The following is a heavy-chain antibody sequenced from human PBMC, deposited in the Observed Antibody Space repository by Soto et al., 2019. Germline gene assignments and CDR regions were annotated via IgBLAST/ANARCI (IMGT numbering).Heavy chain of an antibody. D-gene: IGHD3-10*01. CDR1: DFDFRSYG. V-gene: IGHV3-30*03. Sequence: GGYLRLSCEAHDFDFRSYGMHWVRQAPGKGLEWVAASSYDGRETFYADSAKGRFTVSKEMSKNTAFLQMNALRHEDTAVYFCARDSGWPILNFDNWGQGTPVPVSP. CDR3: ARDSGWPILNFDN. J-gene: IGHJ4*02. CDR2: SSYDGRET.